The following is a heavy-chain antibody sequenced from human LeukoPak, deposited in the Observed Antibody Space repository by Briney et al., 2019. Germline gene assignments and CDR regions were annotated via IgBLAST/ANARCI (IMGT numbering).Heavy chain of an antibody. CDR1: GFTFSSYA. J-gene: IGHJ4*02. Sequence: PGGSLKLSCEASGFTFSSYAMSWVRQAPGKGLEWVSAMSGGGGSTNYADSVKGRFTISRDNFKNTLYLQMNSLRAEDTAVYYCAKDRGVIFDSYFDYWGQGTLVTVSS. V-gene: IGHV3-23*01. D-gene: IGHD2-21*01. CDR2: MSGGGGST. CDR3: AKDRGVIFDSYFDY.